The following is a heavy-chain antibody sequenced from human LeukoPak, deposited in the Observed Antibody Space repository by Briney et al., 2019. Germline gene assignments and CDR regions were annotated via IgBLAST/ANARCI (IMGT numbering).Heavy chain of an antibody. J-gene: IGHJ3*02. CDR2: IYYSGST. V-gene: IGHV4-31*03. Sequence: SQTLSLTCTVSGGSISSGGYYWSWIRQHPGKGLEWIGYIYYSGSTYYNPSLKSRATISVDTSKNQFSLKLSSVTAADTAVYYCARGLYCSGGSCYWGDAFDIWGQGTMVTVTS. D-gene: IGHD2-15*01. CDR3: ARGLYCSGGSCYWGDAFDI. CDR1: GGSISSGGYY.